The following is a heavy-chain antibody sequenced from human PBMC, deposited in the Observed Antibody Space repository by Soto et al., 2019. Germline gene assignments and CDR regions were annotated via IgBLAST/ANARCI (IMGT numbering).Heavy chain of an antibody. CDR2: IKQDGSEK. CDR1: GFTFSSYW. D-gene: IGHD6-6*01. CDR3: ARLGSSSTVDY. J-gene: IGHJ4*02. Sequence: EVQLVESGGGLVQPGGSLRLSCAASGFTFSSYWMSWVRQAPGKGLEWVANIKQDGSEKYYVDSVKGRFTISRDNAKNSLYMQMNHLRAEDTAVYYCARLGSSSTVDYWGQGTLVNVAS. V-gene: IGHV3-7*03.